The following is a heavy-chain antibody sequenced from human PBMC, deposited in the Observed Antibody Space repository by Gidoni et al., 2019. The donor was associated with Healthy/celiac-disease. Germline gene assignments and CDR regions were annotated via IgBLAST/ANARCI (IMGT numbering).Heavy chain of an antibody. Sequence: QVQLVQSGAEVKKPGASVKVSCKVSGYTLTELSMHWVRQAPGKGLEWMGGFDPEDGETIYAQKFQGRVTMTEDTSTDTAYMELSSLRSEDTAVYYCATWAGGIAAAVDYYDYGMDVWGQGTTVTVSS. V-gene: IGHV1-24*01. CDR2: FDPEDGET. CDR3: ATWAGGIAAAVDYYDYGMDV. J-gene: IGHJ6*02. CDR1: GYTLTELS. D-gene: IGHD6-13*01.